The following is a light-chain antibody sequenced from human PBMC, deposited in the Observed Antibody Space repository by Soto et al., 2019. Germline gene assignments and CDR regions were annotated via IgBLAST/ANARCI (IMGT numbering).Light chain of an antibody. Sequence: QSALTQPASVSGSPGQSITISCTETSSDVGGYNYVSWYQQHPGKAPKLMIYEVSNRPSGVSNRFSGSKSGNTASLTISGLQAEDEADYYCSSYTSSSTLVFVGGTKLTVL. J-gene: IGLJ2*01. CDR1: SSDVGGYNY. CDR2: EVS. V-gene: IGLV2-14*01. CDR3: SSYTSSSTLV.